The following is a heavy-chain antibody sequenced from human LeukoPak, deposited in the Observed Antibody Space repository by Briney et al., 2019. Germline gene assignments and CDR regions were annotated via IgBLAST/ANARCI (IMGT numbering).Heavy chain of an antibody. CDR1: GYMFTSYA. CDR3: ARHPYYDSRGYYAY. V-gene: IGHV1-18*01. D-gene: IGHD3-22*01. Sequence: ASVKVSCKTSGYMFTSYAISWVRQAPGQGLEWMGWISAFTGNTNYAQKVQGRVTMTTDTSTTTTYMELRSLRSDDTAVYYCARHPYYDSRGYYAYWGQGSLVTVSS. CDR2: ISAFTGNT. J-gene: IGHJ4*02.